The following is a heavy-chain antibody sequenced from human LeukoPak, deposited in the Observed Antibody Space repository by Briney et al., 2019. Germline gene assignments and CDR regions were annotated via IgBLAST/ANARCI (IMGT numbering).Heavy chain of an antibody. CDR1: GGSISSGGYY. CDR2: IYYSGST. CDR3: ARSSKDYGMDV. Sequence: PSQTLSLTCTVSGGSISSGGYYWSWIRQHPGKGLEWIGYIYYSGSTYYNPSLKSRVTISVDTSKNQLSLKLSSVTAADTAVYYCARSSKDYGMDVWGQGTTVTVSS. V-gene: IGHV4-31*03. J-gene: IGHJ6*02.